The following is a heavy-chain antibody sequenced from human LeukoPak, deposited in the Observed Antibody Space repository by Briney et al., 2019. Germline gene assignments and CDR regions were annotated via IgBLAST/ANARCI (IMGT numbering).Heavy chain of an antibody. J-gene: IGHJ3*02. D-gene: IGHD3-22*01. Sequence: GGSLRLSCAASGFTFSSYSMNWVRQAPGKGLEWVSSISSSSSYIYYADSVKGRFTISRDNAKNSLYLQMNSLRAEDTAVYYCARVIGYYDSSGYYYEDAFDIWAKGQWSPSLQ. V-gene: IGHV3-21*01. CDR3: ARVIGYYDSSGYYYEDAFDI. CDR1: GFTFSSYS. CDR2: ISSSSSYI.